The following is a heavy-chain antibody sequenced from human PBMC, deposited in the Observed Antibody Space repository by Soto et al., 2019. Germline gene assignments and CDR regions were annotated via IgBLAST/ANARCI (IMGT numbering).Heavy chain of an antibody. CDR3: ARVGYDFWRGYYIPTSDYYDYGMDV. V-gene: IGHV1-18*01. D-gene: IGHD3-3*01. Sequence: ASVKVSCKASGYTFTSYGISWVRQAPGQGLEWMGWISAYNGNTNYAQKLQGRVTMTTDTSTSTAYMELRSLRSDDTAVYYCARVGYDFWRGYYIPTSDYYDYGMDVWGQGTTVTVSS. J-gene: IGHJ6*02. CDR1: GYTFTSYG. CDR2: ISAYNGNT.